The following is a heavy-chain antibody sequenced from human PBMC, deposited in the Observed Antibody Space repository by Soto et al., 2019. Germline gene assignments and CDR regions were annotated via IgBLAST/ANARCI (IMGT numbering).Heavy chain of an antibody. J-gene: IGHJ4*02. D-gene: IGHD5-12*01. CDR3: AKNSEATIRVGYDC. Sequence: LGGSLRLSCAAAGFAFDSHWMHWVRQAPGKGLVWVSRINGDGSSTFYADSVKGRFTISRDNARNTVYLQMNSLRAEDTAVYYCAKNSEATIRVGYDCWGQGTRVTVSS. V-gene: IGHV3-74*01. CDR2: INGDGSST. CDR1: GFAFDSHW.